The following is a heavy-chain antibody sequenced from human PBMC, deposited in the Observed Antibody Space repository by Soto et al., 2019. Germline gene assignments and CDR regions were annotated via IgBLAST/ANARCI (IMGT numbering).Heavy chain of an antibody. CDR3: AGEDTQPYYYDSSGNHFDY. V-gene: IGHV1-2*04. Sequence: GASVKVSCKASGYTFTGYYMHWVRQAPGQGLEWMGWINPNSGGTNYAQKFQGWVTMTRDTSISTAYMELSRLRSDDTAVYYCAGEDTQPYYYDSSGNHFDYWGQGTLVTVSS. CDR2: INPNSGGT. D-gene: IGHD3-22*01. CDR1: GYTFTGYY. J-gene: IGHJ4*02.